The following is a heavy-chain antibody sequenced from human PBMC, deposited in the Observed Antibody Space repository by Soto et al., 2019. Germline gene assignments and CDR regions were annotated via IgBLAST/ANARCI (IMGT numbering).Heavy chain of an antibody. Sequence: QVQLVQSGAEVKKPGASVKVSCKVSGYTLTELSMHWVRQAPGKGLEWMGGFDPEDGETIYAQKFQGIVTMTEHTSTDTAYMGLSSLRSEDTAVYYCATDLGGLDVKDAFYIWGQGTMVTVSS. CDR2: FDPEDGET. CDR3: ATDLGGLDVKDAFYI. V-gene: IGHV1-24*01. J-gene: IGHJ3*02. CDR1: GYTLTELS. D-gene: IGHD3-16*01.